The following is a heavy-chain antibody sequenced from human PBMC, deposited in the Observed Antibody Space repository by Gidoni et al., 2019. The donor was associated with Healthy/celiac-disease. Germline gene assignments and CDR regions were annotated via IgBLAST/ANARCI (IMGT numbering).Heavy chain of an antibody. CDR3: AHQGGMVAIDY. D-gene: IGHD5-12*01. CDR1: GFSLSTSGVG. Sequence: QITLKESGPTLVKPTQHLTLTCTFSGFSLSTSGVGVGWIRQPPGKALEWLALIYWNDDKRYSPSLKSRLTITKDTSKNQVVLTMTNMDPVDTATYYCAHQGGMVAIDYWGQGTLVTVSS. CDR2: IYWNDDK. V-gene: IGHV2-5*01. J-gene: IGHJ4*02.